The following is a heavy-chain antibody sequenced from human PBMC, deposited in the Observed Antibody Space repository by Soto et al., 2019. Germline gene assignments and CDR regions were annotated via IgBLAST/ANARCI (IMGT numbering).Heavy chain of an antibody. V-gene: IGHV3-30-3*01. D-gene: IGHD5-18*01. CDR1: GFTFSSYP. CDR2: ISYDGSNK. Sequence: PGGSLRLSCAASGFTFSSYPMHWFRQAPGKGLEWVALISYDGSNKYYADSVKGRFTISRDNSKNTLYLQMNSLRAEDTAVYYCARWNVEHDSYGYFWGQGTPVTVSS. CDR3: ARWNVEHDSYGYF. J-gene: IGHJ4*02.